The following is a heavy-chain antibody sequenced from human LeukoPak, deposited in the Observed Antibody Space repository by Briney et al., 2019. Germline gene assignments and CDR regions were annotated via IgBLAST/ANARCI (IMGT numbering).Heavy chain of an antibody. J-gene: IGHJ4*02. CDR2: INWNGGST. V-gene: IGHV3-20*04. CDR1: GFTFDDYG. Sequence: PGGSLRLSCAASGFTFDDYGMTWVRQTPGKRLEWVSTINWNGGSTAYADSVKGRFTISRDNAKNSLYLQMNSLRAEDAAVYYCAKEDCSGGRCYSLHYWGQGTLVTVSS. D-gene: IGHD2-15*01. CDR3: AKEDCSGGRCYSLHY.